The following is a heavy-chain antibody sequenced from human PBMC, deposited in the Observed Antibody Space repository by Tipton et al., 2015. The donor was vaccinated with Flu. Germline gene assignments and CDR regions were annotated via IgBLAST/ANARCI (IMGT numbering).Heavy chain of an antibody. CDR1: GGSISSGSYY. Sequence: TLSLTCIVSGGSISSGSYYWSWIRQPAGKGLEWIGRIYTSGSTNYNPSLKSRVTISDDTSKNQFSLKLSSVTAADTAVYYCARFSGSYALDYWGQRTLVTVPS. CDR3: ARFSGSYALDY. V-gene: IGHV4-61*02. J-gene: IGHJ4*02. CDR2: IYTSGST. D-gene: IGHD1-26*01.